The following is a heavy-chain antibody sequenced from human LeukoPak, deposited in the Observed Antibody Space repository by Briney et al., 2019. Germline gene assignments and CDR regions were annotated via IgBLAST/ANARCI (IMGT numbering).Heavy chain of an antibody. J-gene: IGHJ5*02. D-gene: IGHD3-22*01. Sequence: SETLSLTCTVSGGSISSYYWSWLRQPAGKGLEWIGRIYTSGSTNYNPSLKSRVTMSVDTSKNQFSPTLSSVTAADTAVYYCAREDYYDSSGYFGWFDPWGQGTLVTVSS. CDR1: GGSISSYY. V-gene: IGHV4-4*07. CDR2: IYTSGST. CDR3: AREDYYDSSGYFGWFDP.